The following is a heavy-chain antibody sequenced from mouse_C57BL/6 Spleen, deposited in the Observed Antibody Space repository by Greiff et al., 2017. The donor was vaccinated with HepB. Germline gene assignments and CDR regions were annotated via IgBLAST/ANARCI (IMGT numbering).Heavy chain of an antibody. CDR3: ARRNYDFFDY. CDR1: GYSITSGYD. D-gene: IGHD2-4*01. J-gene: IGHJ2*01. Sequence: EVQLQESGPGMVKPSQSLSLTCTVTGYSITSGYDWHWIRHFPGNKLEWMGYISYSGSTNYNPSLKSRISITHDTSKNHFFLKLNSVTTEDTATYYCARRNYDFFDYWGQGTTLTVSS. V-gene: IGHV3-1*01. CDR2: ISYSGST.